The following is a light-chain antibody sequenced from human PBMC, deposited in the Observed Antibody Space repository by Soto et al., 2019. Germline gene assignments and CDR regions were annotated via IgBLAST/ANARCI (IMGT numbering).Light chain of an antibody. CDR1: ERISSW. CDR3: QQYDNYPLT. J-gene: IGKJ4*01. Sequence: DIHMTQSPSTLSASVGDRVTITCRASERISSWLAWYQQKPGKAPKLLIYKASSLESGVPSRFSGSGSGTEFTLTISSLQPDDFATYCQQYDNYPLTFGGGTKVDI. V-gene: IGKV1-5*03. CDR2: KAS.